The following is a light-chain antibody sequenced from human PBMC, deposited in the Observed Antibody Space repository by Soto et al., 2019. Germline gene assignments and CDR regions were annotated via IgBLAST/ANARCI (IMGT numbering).Light chain of an antibody. CDR2: SAS. CDR3: TRYKSAPRT. Sequence: DIQMTQSPSSLSASGGDRVTITCRASQDISNYLAWYQQKPGKVPKVLIYSASTLQSGVPSRFSGSASGTDFTLTISTLQPEDVATHYCTRYKSAPRTFGKGTKVDIK. CDR1: QDISNY. V-gene: IGKV1-27*01. J-gene: IGKJ1*01.